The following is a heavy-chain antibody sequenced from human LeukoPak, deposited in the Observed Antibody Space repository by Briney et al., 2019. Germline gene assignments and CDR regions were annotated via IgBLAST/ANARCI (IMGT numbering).Heavy chain of an antibody. D-gene: IGHD3-22*01. CDR2: IYYSGST. CDR1: GGSISSYY. V-gene: IGHV4-59*01. Sequence: SETLSVTCTVSGGSISSYYWSWIRQPPGKGLEWIGYIYYSGSTNYNPSLKSRVTISVDTSKNQISLKLSSVIAADTAVYYCARDLPYYDSSGYNYWYFDLWGRGTLVTVSS. CDR3: ARDLPYYDSSGYNYWYFDL. J-gene: IGHJ2*01.